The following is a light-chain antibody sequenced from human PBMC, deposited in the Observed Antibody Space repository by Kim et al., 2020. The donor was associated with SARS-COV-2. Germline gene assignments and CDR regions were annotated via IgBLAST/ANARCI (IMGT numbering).Light chain of an antibody. V-gene: IGLV3-1*01. CDR1: KVGAKY. Sequence: SVSPGQTATITCSAEKVGAKYASWYQQRPGQSPILLIFQDNKRPSGIPERFSGSNSGNTATLTISGTQTMDEADYYCQAWDSSTVVFGGGTQLTVL. J-gene: IGLJ2*01. CDR3: QAWDSSTVV. CDR2: QDN.